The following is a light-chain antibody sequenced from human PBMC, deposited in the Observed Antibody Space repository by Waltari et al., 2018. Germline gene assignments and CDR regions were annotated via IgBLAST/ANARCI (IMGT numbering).Light chain of an antibody. CDR3: QHYNNWPPWT. V-gene: IGKV3-15*01. CDR2: GAS. J-gene: IGKJ1*01. CDR1: QSVSSN. Sequence: EIVMTQSPATLSVSPGERATLSCRASQSVSSNLAWYQQKPGPAPRLLIYGASTRATGIPARFSGSGSGTEFSLTISSLQSEDFAVYYCQHYNNWPPWTFGQGTKVEIK.